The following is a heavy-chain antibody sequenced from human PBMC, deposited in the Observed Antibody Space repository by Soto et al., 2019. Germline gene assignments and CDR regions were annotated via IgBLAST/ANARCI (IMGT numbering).Heavy chain of an antibody. CDR1: GKSISGFY. Sequence: TSETLSLTCTVSGKSISGFYWGWIRQPAGKGLEWIGSISTSGSTNYNPSLKSRVAMSVDTSKNQFSLKVTSVTAADTAVYYCARGMSGYDYIFDYWGQGTLVTVSS. D-gene: IGHD5-12*01. V-gene: IGHV4-4*07. CDR2: ISTSGST. CDR3: ARGMSGYDYIFDY. J-gene: IGHJ4*02.